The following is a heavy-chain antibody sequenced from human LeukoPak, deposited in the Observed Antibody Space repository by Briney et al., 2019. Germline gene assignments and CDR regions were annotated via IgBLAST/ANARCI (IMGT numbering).Heavy chain of an antibody. J-gene: IGHJ6*03. CDR1: GFTFSSYA. CDR3: ARFAAGGSYYYYMDV. Sequence: GGSLRLSCAASGFTFSSYAMHWVRQAPGKGLEWVAVISYDGSNIFYADSVKGRFTISRDNSKNTLFLQMNSLRGEDTAVYYCARFAAGGSYYYYMDVWGKGTTVTVSS. D-gene: IGHD6-25*01. V-gene: IGHV3-30-3*01. CDR2: ISYDGSNI.